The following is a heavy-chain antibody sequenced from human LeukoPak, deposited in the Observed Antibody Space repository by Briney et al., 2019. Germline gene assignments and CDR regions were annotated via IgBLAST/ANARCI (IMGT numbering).Heavy chain of an antibody. CDR1: GFTFDDYA. CDR3: AAGRWLQTLFDY. D-gene: IGHD5-24*01. Sequence: PGGSLRLSCAASGFTFDDYAMHWVRQAPVKGLEWVSGISWNSGSIGYADSVKGRFTISRDNARNSLYLQMNSLRAEDTALYYCAAGRWLQTLFDYWGQGTLVTVSS. CDR2: ISWNSGSI. J-gene: IGHJ4*02. V-gene: IGHV3-9*01.